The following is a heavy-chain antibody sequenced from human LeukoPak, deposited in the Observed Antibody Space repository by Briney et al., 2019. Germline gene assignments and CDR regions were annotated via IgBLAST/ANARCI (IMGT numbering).Heavy chain of an antibody. CDR2: ISSSGGNT. J-gene: IGHJ4*02. Sequence: GGSLRLSCAASGFTFTTYGMSWVRQAPGKGLEWVSGISSSGGNTYYADSVKGRFTISRDNSKSTLYLQMNSLRVEDTAVYYCAKGSASSGYPRDYWDQGTLVTVSS. D-gene: IGHD3-22*01. CDR3: AKGSASSGYPRDY. CDR1: GFTFTTYG. V-gene: IGHV3-23*01.